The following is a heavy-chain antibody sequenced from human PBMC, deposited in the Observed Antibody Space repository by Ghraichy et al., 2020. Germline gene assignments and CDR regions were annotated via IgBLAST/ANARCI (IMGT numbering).Heavy chain of an antibody. J-gene: IGHJ3*02. CDR3: ARRRQTWSAAEGDAFDI. Sequence: SETLSLTCAVYVGSFSGYYWSWIGQPPGKGLEWIGEINPTGTTNNNPSLKSRLTLLVDPSKNQFSLQLKSVTAADTAVYYCARRRQTWSAAEGDAFDIWGHGTMVTVSS. D-gene: IGHD5-18*01. CDR2: INPTGTT. V-gene: IGHV4-34*01. CDR1: VGSFSGYY.